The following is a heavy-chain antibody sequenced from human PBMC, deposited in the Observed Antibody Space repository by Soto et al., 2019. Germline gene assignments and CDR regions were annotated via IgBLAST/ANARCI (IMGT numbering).Heavy chain of an antibody. CDR2: ISSREVTV. D-gene: IGHD6-19*01. V-gene: IGHV3-11*01. CDR1: GFTFSNYY. J-gene: IGHJ4*02. Sequence: GGSLRLACAASGFTFSNYYMTWIRQAPGKGLECLSYISSREVTVYYADSVKGRFTISRDNTKNSLYLQMTTLRGKDTAVYYCARVSASGWHVNGRDYFDSWGQGTLVTVSS. CDR3: ARVSASGWHVNGRDYFDS.